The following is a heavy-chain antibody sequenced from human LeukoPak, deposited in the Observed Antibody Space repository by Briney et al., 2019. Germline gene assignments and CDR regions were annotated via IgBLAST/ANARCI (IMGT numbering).Heavy chain of an antibody. CDR3: ARARVGVYYYYGMDV. J-gene: IGHJ6*02. D-gene: IGHD1-26*01. Sequence: GASVKVSCKASGGTFSSYAISWVRQAPGQGLEWMGGTIPIFGTANYAQKFQGRVTITADESTSTAYMELSSLRSEDTAVYYCARARVGVYYYYGMDVWGQGTTVTVSS. V-gene: IGHV1-69*13. CDR1: GGTFSSYA. CDR2: TIPIFGTA.